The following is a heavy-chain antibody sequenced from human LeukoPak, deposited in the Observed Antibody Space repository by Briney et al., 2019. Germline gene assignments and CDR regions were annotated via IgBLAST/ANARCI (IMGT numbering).Heavy chain of an antibody. J-gene: IGHJ4*02. CDR1: GFTFSGFP. CDR2: IGGNGGGT. D-gene: IGHD4-11*01. Sequence: GGSLRLSCAASGFTFSGFPMSWVRQAPGTGLEWVSIIGGNGGGTYYADSVKGRFTISRDNSKNTLYLQMNSLRAEDTAVYFCAKERATTTSFDYWGQGALVTVSS. V-gene: IGHV3-23*01. CDR3: AKERATTTSFDY.